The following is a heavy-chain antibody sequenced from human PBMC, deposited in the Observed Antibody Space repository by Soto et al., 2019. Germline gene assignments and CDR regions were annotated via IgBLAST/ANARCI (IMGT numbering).Heavy chain of an antibody. CDR1: GFTFSSYA. V-gene: IGHV3-64D*06. Sequence: GGSLRLSCSASGFTFSSYAMHWVRQAPRKGLEHVSAITSDGGGTYYTDSVKGRFTISRDNSKNTLYLQMSSLRAEDTAVYYCARGFRGGDADWFDPWGQGTLVTVSS. J-gene: IGHJ5*02. D-gene: IGHD2-21*02. CDR2: ITSDGGGT. CDR3: ARGFRGGDADWFDP.